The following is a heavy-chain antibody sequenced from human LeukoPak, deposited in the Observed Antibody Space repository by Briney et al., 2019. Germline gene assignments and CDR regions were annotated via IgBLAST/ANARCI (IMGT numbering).Heavy chain of an antibody. CDR1: GGSISSGSYY. J-gene: IGHJ4*02. CDR2: IHYSGIT. D-gene: IGHD4-17*01. V-gene: IGHV4-61*10. Sequence: PSETLSLTCTVSGGSISSGSYYWSWIRQPAGKGLEWIGYIHYSGITKSNPSLESRLTLSVDTSKNQLSLRLTSVTAADTAVYYCARAPLTTATSDYFDLWGLGTLVTVSS. CDR3: ARAPLTTATSDYFDL.